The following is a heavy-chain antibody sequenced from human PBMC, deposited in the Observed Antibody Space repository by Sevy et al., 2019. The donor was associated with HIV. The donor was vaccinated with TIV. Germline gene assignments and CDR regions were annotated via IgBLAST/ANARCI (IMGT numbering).Heavy chain of an antibody. D-gene: IGHD3-16*01. V-gene: IGHV3-7*01. CDR3: VGAGSYGDTYFNDYGMDV. CDR2: INQEGSEK. CDR1: GFNFRSYW. J-gene: IGHJ6*02. Sequence: GGSLRLSCVASGFNFRSYWMTWVRQAPGKGLEWVANINQEGSEKYYVDSVKGRFTISRDNAKNSLYLQINSLRVEDTAVYYGVGAGSYGDTYFNDYGMDVWGQGTTVTVSS.